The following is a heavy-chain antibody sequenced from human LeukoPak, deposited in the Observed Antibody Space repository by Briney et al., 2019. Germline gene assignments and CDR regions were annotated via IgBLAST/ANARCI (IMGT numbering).Heavy chain of an antibody. Sequence: PGGSLRLSCAASGFTFSSYAMSWVRQAPGKGLEWVSAISGSGGSTYYADSVKGRFTISRDNSKNTLYLQMNSLRAEDTAVYYCAKMTTVTTRSGWFDPWGQGTLVTVSS. V-gene: IGHV3-23*01. CDR2: ISGSGGST. J-gene: IGHJ5*02. D-gene: IGHD4-17*01. CDR3: AKMTTVTTRSGWFDP. CDR1: GFTFSSYA.